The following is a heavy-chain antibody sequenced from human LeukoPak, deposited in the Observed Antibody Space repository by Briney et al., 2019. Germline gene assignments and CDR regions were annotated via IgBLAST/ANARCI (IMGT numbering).Heavy chain of an antibody. CDR3: TRRANGRRYNWFDT. CDR2: MNPHSDNT. J-gene: IGHJ5*02. V-gene: IGHV1-8*01. D-gene: IGHD2-8*01. Sequence: ASVRVSCKASGYTFTSYDINWVRQATGQELEWMGWMNPHSDNTAYAQKFQGRVTMTKNTSISTAYMELSSLRSDDTAVYYCTRRANGRRYNWFDTWGQGTLVTVSS. CDR1: GYTFTSYD.